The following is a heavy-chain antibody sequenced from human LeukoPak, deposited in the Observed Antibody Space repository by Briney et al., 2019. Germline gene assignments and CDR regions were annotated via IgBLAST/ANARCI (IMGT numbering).Heavy chain of an antibody. Sequence: GGSLRLSCAASGFTFSSFAMSWVRQAPGKGLEWVSAINGSGGATYYADSVKGRFTISRDNSKNTLYLQMNSLRAEDTAVYYCAKVSRGIVAAMDVWGKGTTVTASS. J-gene: IGHJ6*03. V-gene: IGHV3-23*01. D-gene: IGHD6-25*01. CDR1: GFTFSSFA. CDR2: INGSGGAT. CDR3: AKVSRGIVAAMDV.